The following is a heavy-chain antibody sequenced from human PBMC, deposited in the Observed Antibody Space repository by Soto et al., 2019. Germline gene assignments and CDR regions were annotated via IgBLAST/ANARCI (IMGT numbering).Heavy chain of an antibody. CDR2: INGGDDSE. CDR1: GFTFSISP. CDR3: AKDSNWGAISPSHDR. Sequence: EVQLLESGGGLVQPGGSLRLSCVVSGFTFSISPMSWVRRAPGKGLEWVSGINGGDDSEHYAESVRGRFTITRDNSKNTLLLKMNSQRAEDTAIYYCAKDSNWGAISPSHDRWGQGTRVTVSS. D-gene: IGHD3-16*01. J-gene: IGHJ5*02. V-gene: IGHV3-23*01.